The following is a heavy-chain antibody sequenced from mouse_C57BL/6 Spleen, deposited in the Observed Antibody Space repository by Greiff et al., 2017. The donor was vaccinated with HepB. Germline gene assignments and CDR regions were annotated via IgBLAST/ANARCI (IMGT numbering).Heavy chain of an antibody. Sequence: VQLQQSGPELVKPGASVKISCKASGYSFTDYNMNWVKQSNGKSLEWIGVINPNYGTTSYNQKFKGKATLTVDQSSSTAYMLRNSLTSEDSAVYYCARPDYYGSSSAWFAYWGQGTLVTVSA. CDR3: ARPDYYGSSSAWFAY. CDR1: GYSFTDYN. J-gene: IGHJ3*01. V-gene: IGHV1-39*01. CDR2: INPNYGTT. D-gene: IGHD1-1*01.